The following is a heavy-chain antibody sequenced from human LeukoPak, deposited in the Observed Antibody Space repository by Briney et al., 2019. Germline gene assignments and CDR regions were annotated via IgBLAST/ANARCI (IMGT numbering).Heavy chain of an antibody. V-gene: IGHV1-58*01. Sequence: GASVKVSCKASGFTFTSSAVQWVRQARGRRLEWIGWIVVGSGNTNYAQKFQERVTITRDMSTSTAYMELSSLRSEDTAVYYCAADTNYCTNGVCYAFDYWGQGTLVTVSS. CDR3: AADTNYCTNGVCYAFDY. J-gene: IGHJ4*02. CDR1: GFTFTSSA. D-gene: IGHD2-8*01. CDR2: IVVGSGNT.